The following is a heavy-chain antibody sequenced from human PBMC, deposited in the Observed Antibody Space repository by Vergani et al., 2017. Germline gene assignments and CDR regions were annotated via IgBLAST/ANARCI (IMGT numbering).Heavy chain of an antibody. CDR2: IHRSRST. Sequence: QVQLQQWGPGLVTPSGTLSLTCAVYGGSISSDNWWNWVRQAPGKGLQWLGKIHRSRSTNNNPSLRRRVTISLDKSKNQFSLKLTSVTAADTAVYFCASNPRLGGDVVDSWGQGTLVTVSS. J-gene: IGHJ4*02. V-gene: IGHV4-4*02. D-gene: IGHD3-16*01. CDR1: GGSISSDNW. CDR3: ASNPRLGGDVVDS.